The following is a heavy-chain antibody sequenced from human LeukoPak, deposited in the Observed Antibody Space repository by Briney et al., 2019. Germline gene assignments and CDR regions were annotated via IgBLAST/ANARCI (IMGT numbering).Heavy chain of an antibody. D-gene: IGHD3-10*01. Sequence: GGSLRLSCTASGFTFGDYAMSWVRQAPGKGLEWVSYISSSSNSIYYADSVKGRFTISRDNAKNSLYLQMNSLRAEDTAVYYCAREGYRGSGSYSPHRFRFDPWGQGTLVTVSS. V-gene: IGHV3-48*01. J-gene: IGHJ5*02. CDR2: ISSSSNSI. CDR3: AREGYRGSGSYSPHRFRFDP. CDR1: GFTFGDYA.